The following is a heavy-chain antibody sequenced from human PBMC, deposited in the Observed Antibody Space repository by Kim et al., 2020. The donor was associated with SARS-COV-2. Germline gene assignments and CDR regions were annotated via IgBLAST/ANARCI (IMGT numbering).Heavy chain of an antibody. J-gene: IGHJ5*02. V-gene: IGHV1-2*06. D-gene: IGHD6-13*01. Sequence: ASVKVSCKASGYSFTAYYIHWVRQAPGQGLEWMGRMSPGSGGRVYAQKFQGRVTMTRDTSISAAYLELSRLTSDDTAVYYCSKDAFVGSAGADPWGQGTLVTVSS. CDR3: SKDAFVGSAGADP. CDR2: MSPGSGGR. CDR1: GYSFTAYY.